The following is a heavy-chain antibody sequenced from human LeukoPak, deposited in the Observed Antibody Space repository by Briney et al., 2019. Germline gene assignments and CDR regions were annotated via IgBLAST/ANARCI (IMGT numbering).Heavy chain of an antibody. V-gene: IGHV1-2*02. CDR1: GYTFTGYY. J-gene: IGHJ4*02. CDR2: INPNSGGT. D-gene: IGHD3-10*01. Sequence: ASVKVSCKASGYTFTGYYMHWVRQAPGRGLEWMGWINPNSGGTNYAQKFQGRVTMTRDTSISTAYMELSRLRSDDTAVYYCARDRRIYGSGSYYLNYWGQGTLVTVSS. CDR3: ARDRRIYGSGSYYLNY.